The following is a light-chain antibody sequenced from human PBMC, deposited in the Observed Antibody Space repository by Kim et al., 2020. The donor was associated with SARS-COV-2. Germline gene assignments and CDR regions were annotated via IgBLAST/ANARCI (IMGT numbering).Light chain of an antibody. CDR3: QQSYITSFT. V-gene: IGKV1-39*01. CDR2: AAS. Sequence: DIQMTQSPSTLSASVGDRVTITCRTTQSISSHLNWYQQKPGRAPKLLISAASTLQGGVPSRFSGSGSETVCTLTISSLQPEDFATYFCQQSYITSFTFGPGTKVDIK. J-gene: IGKJ3*01. CDR1: QSISSH.